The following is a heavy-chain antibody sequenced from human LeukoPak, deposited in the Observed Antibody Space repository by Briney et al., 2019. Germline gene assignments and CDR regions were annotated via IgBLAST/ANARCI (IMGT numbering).Heavy chain of an antibody. J-gene: IGHJ4*02. V-gene: IGHV3-30*03. D-gene: IGHD2-2*01. CDR1: GFTFSSYG. CDR2: ISYDGSNK. Sequence: GRSLRLSCATSGFTFSSYGMHWVRQAPGKGLEWVAVISYDGSNKDYADSVRGRFTISRDKSKNTLYLQMNSLRAEDTAVYYCARESRYCSSTSRYRMFDYWGQGTLVTVSS. CDR3: ARESRYCSSTSRYRMFDY.